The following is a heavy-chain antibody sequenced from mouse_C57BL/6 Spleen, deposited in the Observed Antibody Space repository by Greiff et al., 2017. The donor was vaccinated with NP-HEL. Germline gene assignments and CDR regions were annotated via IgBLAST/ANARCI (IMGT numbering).Heavy chain of an antibody. CDR3: TTPYGSFAY. V-gene: IGHV14-4*01. D-gene: IGHD2-2*01. J-gene: IGHJ3*01. CDR2: IDPENGDT. Sequence: VQLQQSGAELVRPGASVKLSCTASGFNIKDDYMHWVKQRPEQGLEWIGWIDPENGDTEYASKFQGKATITADTSSNTAYLQLSSLTSEDTAVYYCTTPYGSFAYWGQGTLVTVSA. CDR1: GFNIKDDY.